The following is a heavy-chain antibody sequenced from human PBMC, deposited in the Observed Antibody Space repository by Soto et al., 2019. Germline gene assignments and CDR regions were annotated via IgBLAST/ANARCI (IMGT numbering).Heavy chain of an antibody. CDR1: GYTFTSYY. Sequence: GASVKVSCKASGYTFTSYYMHWVRQAPGQGLEWMGIINPSGGSTSYAQKFQGRVTMTRDTSTSTVYMEPSSLRSEDTAVYYCAREGGIGYCSGGSCGPKYYYGMDVWGQGTTVTVSS. J-gene: IGHJ6*02. CDR2: INPSGGST. D-gene: IGHD2-15*01. CDR3: AREGGIGYCSGGSCGPKYYYGMDV. V-gene: IGHV1-46*03.